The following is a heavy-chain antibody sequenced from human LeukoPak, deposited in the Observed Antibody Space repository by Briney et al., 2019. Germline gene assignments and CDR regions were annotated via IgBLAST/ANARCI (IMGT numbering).Heavy chain of an antibody. D-gene: IGHD1-14*01. CDR2: IFTTGST. CDR3: ARDGVPLTNLVARPFHP. Sequence: SETLSLTCTVSDGSMRNSYWSWIRQPAEKGLEWVGRIFTTGSTNYNPSLKSRVTMSIDTSKNQFSLKMTSVTAADTAVYYCARDGVPLTNLVARPFHPWGQGTLVTVSS. V-gene: IGHV4-4*07. CDR1: DGSMRNSY. J-gene: IGHJ1*01.